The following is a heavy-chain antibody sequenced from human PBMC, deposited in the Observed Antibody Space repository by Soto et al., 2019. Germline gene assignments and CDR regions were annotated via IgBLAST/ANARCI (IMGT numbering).Heavy chain of an antibody. J-gene: IGHJ5*02. D-gene: IGHD6-13*01. CDR3: TSDASRDSSSRGWFAP. Sequence: GGSLRLSCAASGFTFRSFTMNWVRQAPGKGLEWVSTISSNSAYIYYTDALRGRFTISRDNAKNSLHLQMNSLRAEDTAVYSCTSDASRDSSSRGWFAPWCPGTLVTVFS. CDR1: GFTFRSFT. CDR2: ISSNSAYI. V-gene: IGHV3-21*01.